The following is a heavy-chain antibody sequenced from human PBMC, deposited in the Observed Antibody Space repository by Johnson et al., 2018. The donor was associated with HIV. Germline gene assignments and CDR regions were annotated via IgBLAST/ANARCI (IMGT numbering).Heavy chain of an antibody. D-gene: IGHD6-13*01. J-gene: IGHJ3*02. CDR3: ARDRPYSSSGRGAFDI. Sequence: VQLVESGGGLVQPGGSLRLSCAASGFTFRNYDMHWVRQGTGKRLEWVSGIALAGGTHYSDSVKGRFSISRDNSKNSLSLQLNSLRPDDTAVYFCARDRPYSSSGRGAFDIWGQGTMVTVSS. CDR1: GFTFRNYD. V-gene: IGHV3-13*01. CDR2: IALAGGT.